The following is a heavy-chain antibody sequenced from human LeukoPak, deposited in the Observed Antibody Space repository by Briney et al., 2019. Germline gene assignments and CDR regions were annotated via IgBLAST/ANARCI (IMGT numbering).Heavy chain of an antibody. J-gene: IGHJ4*02. CDR3: TRLGYCTNDVCPN. CDR1: GYTFTGYY. V-gene: IGHV1-2*02. CDR2: INPNSGGT. D-gene: IGHD2-8*01. Sequence: ASVKVSCKASGYTFTGYYMHWVRQAPGQGLEWMGWINPNSGGTNYAQKFQGRVTMTRDTSISTAYMELSRLRSDDTAVYYCTRLGYCTNDVCPNWGQGTLVTVPS.